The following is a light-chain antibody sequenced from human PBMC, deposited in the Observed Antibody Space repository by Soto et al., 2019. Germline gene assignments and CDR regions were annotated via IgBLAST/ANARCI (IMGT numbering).Light chain of an antibody. CDR1: QSVSSN. V-gene: IGKV3-15*01. J-gene: IGKJ1*01. CDR2: GAS. Sequence: IGMTQSPATLSVSPGERATLSCRASQSVSSNLAWYQQKPGQAPRLLIYGASTRATGIPARFSGSGSGTKFTLTISGLQSEDFAVYYCQQYNNWPPTFGQGTKVDIK. CDR3: QQYNNWPPT.